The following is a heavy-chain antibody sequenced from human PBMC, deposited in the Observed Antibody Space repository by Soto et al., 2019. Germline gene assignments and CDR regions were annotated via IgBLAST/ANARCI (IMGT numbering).Heavy chain of an antibody. D-gene: IGHD2-15*01. CDR1: GFTFSSYG. CDR3: ARDGRRSEGGMDV. J-gene: IGHJ6*02. V-gene: IGHV3-33*01. Sequence: QVQLVESGGGVVQPGRSLRLSCAASGFTFSSYGMHWVRQAPGKGLEWVAVIWYDGSNKYYADSVKGRFTISRDNSKNPLYLQMNSLRAEDTAVYYCARDGRRSEGGMDVWGQGTTVTVTS. CDR2: IWYDGSNK.